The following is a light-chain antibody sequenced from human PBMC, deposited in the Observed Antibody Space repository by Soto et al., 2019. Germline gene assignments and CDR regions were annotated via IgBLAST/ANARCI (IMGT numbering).Light chain of an antibody. Sequence: EIVLTQSPATLSLSPGERATLSCRASQSVSSYLAWYQQKPGQAPRLLIYDASNRATGIPARFSGSGSGTDFPLTISSLEPEDCAVYYCQQRSNWWTFGQGTKVEIK. CDR2: DAS. CDR1: QSVSSY. J-gene: IGKJ1*01. CDR3: QQRSNWWT. V-gene: IGKV3-11*01.